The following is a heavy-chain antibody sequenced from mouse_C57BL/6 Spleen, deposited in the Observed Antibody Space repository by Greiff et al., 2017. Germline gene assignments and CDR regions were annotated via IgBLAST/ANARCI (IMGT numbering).Heavy chain of an antibody. Sequence: VQLQQSGPELVKPGASVKISCKASGYAFSSSWMNWVKQRPGKGLEWIGRIYPGDGDTNYNGKFKGKATLTADKSSSSAYMQLSSLTSEDSAVYVCARDAHATNDYWGQGTTLTVSS. CDR1: GYAFSSSW. D-gene: IGHD3-2*02. CDR3: ARDAHATNDY. J-gene: IGHJ2*01. CDR2: IYPGDGDT. V-gene: IGHV1-82*01.